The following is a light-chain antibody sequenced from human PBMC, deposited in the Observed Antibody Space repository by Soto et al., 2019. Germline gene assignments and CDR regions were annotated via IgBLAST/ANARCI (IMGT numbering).Light chain of an antibody. CDR2: AAS. CDR3: QQVNSYPYT. Sequence: DIQLTQSPSFLSASVGDRVTSTCRASQGISSYLGWYQQKPGKAPNLLIFAASTLQDGVPSRFSGSGSGTEFTLTISDLQPEDCATYYCQQVNSYPYTFGQGTTLEI. CDR1: QGISSY. J-gene: IGKJ2*01. V-gene: IGKV1-9*01.